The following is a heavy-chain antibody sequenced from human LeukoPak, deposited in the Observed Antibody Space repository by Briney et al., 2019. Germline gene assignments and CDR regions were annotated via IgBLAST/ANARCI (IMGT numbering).Heavy chain of an antibody. CDR2: ISAYNGNT. CDR1: GYTFTSYG. V-gene: IGHV1-18*01. D-gene: IGHD3-22*01. J-gene: IGHJ4*02. CDR3: ASGTYYYDSSGYYLFDY. Sequence: ASVKVSCKASGYTFTSYGISWVRQAPGQGLEWMGSISAYNGNTNYAQKLQGRVTMTTDTSTSTAYMELRSLRSDDTAVYYCASGTYYYDSSGYYLFDYWGQGTLVTVSS.